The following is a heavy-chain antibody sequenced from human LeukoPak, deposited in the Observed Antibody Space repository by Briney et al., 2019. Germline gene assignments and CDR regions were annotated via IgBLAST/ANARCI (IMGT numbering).Heavy chain of an antibody. CDR3: ARDLYGDYYYYYGMDV. V-gene: IGHV4-34*01. J-gene: IGHJ6*02. CDR1: GGSFSGYY. D-gene: IGHD3-10*01. CDR2: INHSGST. Sequence: SETLSLTCAVYGGSFSGYYWSWIRQPPGKGLEWIGEINHSGSTNYNPSLKSRVTISVDTSKNQFSLKLSSVTAADTAVYYCARDLYGDYYYYYGMDVWGQGTTVTVSS.